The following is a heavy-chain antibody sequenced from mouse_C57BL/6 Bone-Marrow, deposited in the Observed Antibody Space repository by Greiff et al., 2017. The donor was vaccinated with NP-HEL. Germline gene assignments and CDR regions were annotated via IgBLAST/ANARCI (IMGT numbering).Heavy chain of an antibody. J-gene: IGHJ3*01. CDR2: INPNNGGT. CDR3: ARRHYYGSSYAWFAY. Sequence: VQLQQSGPELVKPGASVKIPCKASGYTFTDYNMDWVKQSHGKSLEWIGDINPNNGGTIYNQKFKGKATLTVDQSSRTAYMGLRSRTSEDTAVYYCARRHYYGSSYAWFAYWGQGTLVTVSA. V-gene: IGHV1-18*01. D-gene: IGHD1-1*01. CDR1: GYTFTDYN.